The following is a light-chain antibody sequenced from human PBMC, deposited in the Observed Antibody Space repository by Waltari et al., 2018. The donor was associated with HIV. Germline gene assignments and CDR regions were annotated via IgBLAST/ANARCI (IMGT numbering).Light chain of an antibody. J-gene: IGKJ2*01. V-gene: IGKV1-39*01. CDR3: QQSYSSPYT. CDR1: QSISSY. Sequence: DIQLTQSSSSLSTSVGDRVTITCRASQSISSYLNWYQQKPGKAPKLLIYDASSLQSGVPSRFSGSGSGTDFNLTISSRQPEDFATYYCQQSYSSPYTFGQGTKLEIK. CDR2: DAS.